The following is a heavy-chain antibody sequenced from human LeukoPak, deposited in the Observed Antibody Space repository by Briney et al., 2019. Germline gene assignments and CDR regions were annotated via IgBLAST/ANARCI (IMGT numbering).Heavy chain of an antibody. CDR3: ARELYCSSTSCYSGYDY. CDR1: GYTFTSYD. Sequence: GASVKVSCKASGYTFTSYDINWVRQATGQGLEWMGWMNPNSGNTGYAQKFQGRVTMTRNTSISTAYMELSSLRSEDTAVYYCARELYCSSTSCYSGYDYWGQGTLVTVSS. V-gene: IGHV1-8*01. D-gene: IGHD2-2*02. CDR2: MNPNSGNT. J-gene: IGHJ4*02.